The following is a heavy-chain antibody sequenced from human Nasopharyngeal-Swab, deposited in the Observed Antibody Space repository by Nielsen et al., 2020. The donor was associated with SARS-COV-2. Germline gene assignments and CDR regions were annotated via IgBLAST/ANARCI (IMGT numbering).Heavy chain of an antibody. CDR2: ISSSGSTI. CDR1: GFTFSSYE. J-gene: IGHJ4*02. CDR3: ARGRARIVGATDFDY. D-gene: IGHD1-26*01. V-gene: IGHV3-48*03. Sequence: GESLKISCAASGFTFSSYEMNWVRQAPGKGVEWGSYISSSGSTIYYGDSVKGRFTISRDNAKKSLYLQMNSLRAEDTAVYYCARGRARIVGATDFDYWGQGTLVTVSS.